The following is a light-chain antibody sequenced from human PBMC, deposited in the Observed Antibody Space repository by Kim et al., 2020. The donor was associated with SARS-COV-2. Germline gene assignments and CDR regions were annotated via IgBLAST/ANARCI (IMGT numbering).Light chain of an antibody. J-gene: IGKJ1*01. V-gene: IGKV1-5*01. CDR3: QEYKSDSWT. Sequence: GDRVTINCRASQTITIWLAWYQQKPGKAPSLLIYDASILESGVPSRFSGSGSGTEFTLTISSLQPDDFATYYCQEYKSDSWTFGQGTKVDIK. CDR1: QTITIW. CDR2: DAS.